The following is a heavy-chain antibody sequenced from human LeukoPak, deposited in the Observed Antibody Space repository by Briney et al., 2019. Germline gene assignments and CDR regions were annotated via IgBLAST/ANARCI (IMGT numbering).Heavy chain of an antibody. Sequence: SETLSLTCTVSGGSISSRTYYWGWIRQPPGKGLEWIGTIYYSGSTNYNPSLKSRVTISVDTSKNQFSLKLSSVTAADTAVYYCARGSSGYLGVSRKYYFDYWGQGTLVTVSS. J-gene: IGHJ4*02. V-gene: IGHV4-39*07. D-gene: IGHD3-22*01. CDR2: IYYSGST. CDR3: ARGSSGYLGVSRKYYFDY. CDR1: GGSISSRTYY.